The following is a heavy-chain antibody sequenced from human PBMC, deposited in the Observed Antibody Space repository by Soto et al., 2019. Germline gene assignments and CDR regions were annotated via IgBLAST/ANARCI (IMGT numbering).Heavy chain of an antibody. D-gene: IGHD1-26*01. V-gene: IGHV4-59*08. CDR3: VRQGIDYLHGLVDV. CDR1: SGPSSSHN. J-gene: IGHJ6*02. Sequence: QVHVQQSGPGRVKPSETLSLSCTVSSGPSSSHNWGWIRQPPGRGLEWIGYVYYTGGTSYNPSLKSRVPISADTATNHISLTLSSVTAADTAVYYCVRQGIDYLHGLVDVWGQGTTVSVSS. CDR2: VYYTGGT.